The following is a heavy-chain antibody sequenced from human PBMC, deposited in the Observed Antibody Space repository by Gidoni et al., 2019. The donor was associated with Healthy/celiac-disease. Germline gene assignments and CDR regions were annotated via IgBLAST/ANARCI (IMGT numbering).Heavy chain of an antibody. Sequence: EVQLVESGGGLVKPGGSLRLSCAASGFTFSSYSMNWVRQAPGKGLEWVSSISSSSSYIYYADSVKGRFTISRDNAKNSLYLQMNSLRAEDTAVYYCARTSPGGAEFLDYWGQGTLVTVSS. CDR1: GFTFSSYS. J-gene: IGHJ4*02. V-gene: IGHV3-21*01. D-gene: IGHD3-16*01. CDR3: ARTSPGGAEFLDY. CDR2: ISSSSSYI.